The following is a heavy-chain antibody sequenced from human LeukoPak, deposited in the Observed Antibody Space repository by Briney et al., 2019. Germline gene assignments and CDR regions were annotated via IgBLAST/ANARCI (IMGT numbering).Heavy chain of an antibody. CDR1: GLTFSSYS. J-gene: IGHJ6*03. CDR3: ARDPGFDGLGWVAAAGYYYYYMDV. V-gene: IGHV3-21*01. CDR2: ISSSSSYI. D-gene: IGHD6-13*01. Sequence: PGGSLRLSCAASGLTFSSYSMNWVRQAPGKGLEWVSSISSSSSYIYYADSVKGRFTISRDNAKNSLYLQMNSLRAEDTAVYYCARDPGFDGLGWVAAAGYYYYYMDVWGKGTTVTVSS.